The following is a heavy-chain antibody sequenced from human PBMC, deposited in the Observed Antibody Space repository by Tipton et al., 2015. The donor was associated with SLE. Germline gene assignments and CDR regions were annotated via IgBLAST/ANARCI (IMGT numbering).Heavy chain of an antibody. CDR1: GGSISSGSYY. CDR3: ARGYYGSGSDGGYVDL. CDR2: IFASDRT. J-gene: IGHJ2*01. V-gene: IGHV4-61*02. D-gene: IGHD3-10*01. Sequence: TLSLTCTVSGGSISSGSYYWSWIRQPAGKGLEWIGRIFASDRTNYNPSLKSRLTISVDTSKNQFSLRLNSVTAAATAVYYCARGYYGSGSDGGYVDLRGRGTLVTVSS.